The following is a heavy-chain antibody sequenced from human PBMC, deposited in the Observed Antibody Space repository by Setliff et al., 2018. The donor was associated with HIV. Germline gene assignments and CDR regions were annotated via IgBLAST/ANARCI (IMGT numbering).Heavy chain of an antibody. V-gene: IGHV4-34*01. Sequence: SETLSLTCAVYGGSFSGYYWSWIRQPPGKGLEWIGSIYHSGSTYYKSSLKSRVAISVDTSKNQFSLKLSSVTAADTAVYYCARGRTYFDWLLYGDYWGQGTLVTVSS. J-gene: IGHJ4*02. CDR1: GGSFSGYY. CDR2: IYHSGST. D-gene: IGHD3-9*01. CDR3: ARGRTYFDWLLYGDY.